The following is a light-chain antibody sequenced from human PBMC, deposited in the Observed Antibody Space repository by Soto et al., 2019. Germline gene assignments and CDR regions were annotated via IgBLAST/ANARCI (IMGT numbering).Light chain of an antibody. V-gene: IGKV1-6*01. CDR3: LQDYNYPLT. J-gene: IGKJ4*01. CDR1: QGIRNY. CDR2: AAS. Sequence: AIQMTQPPSSLSASVGDRVTITCRASQGIRNYLGWYQQKPGKAPKLLIYAASSLQSGVPSRFSGSGSGTDFTLTISSLQPEDFATYYCLQDYNYPLTFGGGTKVEIK.